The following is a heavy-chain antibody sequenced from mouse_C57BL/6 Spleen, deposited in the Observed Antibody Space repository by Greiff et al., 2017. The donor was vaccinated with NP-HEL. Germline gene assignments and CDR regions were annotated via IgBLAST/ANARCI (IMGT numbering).Heavy chain of an antibody. CDR2: IYPGDGAT. D-gene: IGHD1-1*01. CDR3: AGAPYYYGSRGDY. CDR1: GFAFSSSW. V-gene: IGHV1-82*01. J-gene: IGHJ2*01. Sequence: QVQLQQSGPELVKPGASVKISCKASGFAFSSSWMNWVKQRPGKGLEWIGRIYPGDGATNYTGKFKGKATLTADKTTSTAYMHHSSLTSDDSAVYFCAGAPYYYGSRGDYWGQGTTLTVSS.